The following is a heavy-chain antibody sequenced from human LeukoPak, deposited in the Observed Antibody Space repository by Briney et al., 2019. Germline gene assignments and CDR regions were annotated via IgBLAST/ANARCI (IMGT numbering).Heavy chain of an antibody. CDR3: ARQHRGYSGYDYFYY. V-gene: IGHV4-59*01. CDR2: ISYSGST. CDR1: GGSISSYY. D-gene: IGHD5-12*01. Sequence: PSETLSLTCTVSGGSISSYYWSWIRQPPGKGLGWIGYISYSGSTNYNPSLKSRVTIPVDTSKNQFSLKLSSVTAADTAVFYCARQHRGYSGYDYFYYWGQGTLVTVSS. J-gene: IGHJ4*02.